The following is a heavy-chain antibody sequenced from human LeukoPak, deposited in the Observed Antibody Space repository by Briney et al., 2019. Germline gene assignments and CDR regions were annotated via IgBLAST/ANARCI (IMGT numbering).Heavy chain of an antibody. CDR3: ARDPSGGYDILTGYYGGGWFDP. V-gene: IGHV1-69*04. J-gene: IGHJ5*02. D-gene: IGHD3-9*01. Sequence: SVKVSCKASGGTFSSYAISWVQQAPGQGLEWMGRIIPILGIANYAQKFQGRVTITADKSTSTAYMELSSLRSEDTAVYYCARDPSGGYDILTGYYGGGWFDPWGQGTLVTVSS. CDR1: GGTFSSYA. CDR2: IIPILGIA.